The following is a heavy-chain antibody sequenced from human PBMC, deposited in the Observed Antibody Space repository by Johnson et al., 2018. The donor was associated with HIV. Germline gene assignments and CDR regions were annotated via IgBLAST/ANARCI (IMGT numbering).Heavy chain of an antibody. CDR2: ISYDGSNK. J-gene: IGHJ3*02. CDR1: GFTFSDYY. CDR3: AREYYGSGSDAFDI. Sequence: QVQLVESGGGLVKPGGSLRLSCAASGFTFSDYYMSWIRQAPGKGMEWVAVISYDGSNKYYADSVKDRCNNSRDNSKNTLYLQMNSLRAEDSYVYYCAREYYGSGSDAFDIWGQGTMVTVSS. D-gene: IGHD3-10*01. V-gene: IGHV3-30*03.